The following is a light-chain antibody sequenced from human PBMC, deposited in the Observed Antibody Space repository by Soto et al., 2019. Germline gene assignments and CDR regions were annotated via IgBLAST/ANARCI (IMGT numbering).Light chain of an antibody. Sequence: EIAMTQSPATLSVSPGERATLSCRASQSVSGRLAWYQQKRGQAPRLLIYGASTRATGIPARFSGSGSGTEFTLTISSLQSEDFAVYYCQQYDNWPLTFGGGTKVEIK. CDR1: QSVSGR. CDR3: QQYDNWPLT. J-gene: IGKJ4*01. V-gene: IGKV3-15*01. CDR2: GAS.